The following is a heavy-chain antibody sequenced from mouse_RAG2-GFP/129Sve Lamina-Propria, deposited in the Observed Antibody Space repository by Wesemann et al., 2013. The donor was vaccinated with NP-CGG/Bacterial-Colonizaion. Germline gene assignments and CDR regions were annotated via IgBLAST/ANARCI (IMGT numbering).Heavy chain of an antibody. CDR3: VRHDDYDLDY. CDR2: IRSKSNNYAT. D-gene: IGHD2-4*01. V-gene: IGHV10-1*01. CDR1: GFSFNTYA. J-gene: IGHJ2*01. Sequence: EVQLVESGGGLVQPKGSLKLSCAASGFSFNTYAMNWVRQAPGKGLEWVARIRSKSNNYATYYADSVKDRFTISRDDSESMLYLQMNNLKTEDTAMYYCVRHDDYDLDYWGQGTTLTVSS.